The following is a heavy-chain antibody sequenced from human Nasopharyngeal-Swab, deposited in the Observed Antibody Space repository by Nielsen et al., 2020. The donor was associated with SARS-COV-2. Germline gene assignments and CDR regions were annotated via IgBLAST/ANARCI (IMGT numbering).Heavy chain of an antibody. Sequence: SETLSLTCTVSGGSISSYDWSWIRQPPGKGLEWIGYIYYSGSTNYNPSLKSRVTISVDTSKNQFSLKLSSVTAADTAVYYCARDRVIAARPDYYYGMDVWGQGTTVTVSS. CDR3: ARDRVIAARPDYYYGMDV. V-gene: IGHV4-59*01. D-gene: IGHD6-6*01. J-gene: IGHJ6*02. CDR2: IYYSGST. CDR1: GGSISSYD.